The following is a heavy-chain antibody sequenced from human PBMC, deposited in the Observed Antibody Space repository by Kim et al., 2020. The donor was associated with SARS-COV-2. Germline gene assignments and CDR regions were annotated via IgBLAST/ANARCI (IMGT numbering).Heavy chain of an antibody. V-gene: IGHV3-7*04. CDR3: ARGGIAAAGNYY. J-gene: IGHJ4*02. Sequence: YYVDAGKGRFTISRDNAKNSLYLQMNSLGAEDTAVYYCARGGIAAAGNYYWGQGTLVTVSS. D-gene: IGHD6-13*01.